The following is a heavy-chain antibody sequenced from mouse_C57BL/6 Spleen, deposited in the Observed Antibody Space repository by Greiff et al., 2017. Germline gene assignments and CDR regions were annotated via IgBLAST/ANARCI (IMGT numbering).Heavy chain of an antibody. CDR1: GFSFNTYA. Sequence: EVKLVESGGGLVQPKGSLKLSCAASGFSFNTYAMNWVRQAPGKGLEWVARIRSKSNNYATYYADSVKDRFTISRDDSESRLYLQMNNLKTEDTAMYYCVRLYYGSSSWYFDVWGTGTTVTVSS. CDR2: IRSKSNNYAT. CDR3: VRLYYGSSSWYFDV. J-gene: IGHJ1*03. V-gene: IGHV10-1*01. D-gene: IGHD1-1*01.